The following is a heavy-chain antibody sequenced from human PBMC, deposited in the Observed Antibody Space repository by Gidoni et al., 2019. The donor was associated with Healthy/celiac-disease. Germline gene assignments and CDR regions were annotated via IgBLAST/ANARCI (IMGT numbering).Heavy chain of an antibody. Sequence: QVQLVESGGGVVQPGRSLRLSCAASGFTFSSYAMHWVRQAPVKGLGWVAVISYDGSNKYYADSVKGRFTISRDNSKNTLYLQMNSLRAEDTAVDYCAREVGSVVAESGGMDVWGQGTTVTVSS. CDR3: AREVGSVVAESGGMDV. J-gene: IGHJ6*02. CDR2: ISYDGSNK. D-gene: IGHD2-15*01. CDR1: GFTFSSYA. V-gene: IGHV3-30-3*01.